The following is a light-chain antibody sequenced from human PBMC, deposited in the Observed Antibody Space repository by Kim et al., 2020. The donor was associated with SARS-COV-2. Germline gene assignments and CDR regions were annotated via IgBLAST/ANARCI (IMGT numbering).Light chain of an antibody. CDR3: QQYYSYPGT. CDR1: QDIRSY. J-gene: IGKJ3*01. CDR2: AAS. Sequence: ASTGDRVTITCRASQDIRSYLAWYQQKPGKVPKLLIFAASTLESGVPSRFSGSGSGTDFTLTITSLQSGDFATYYCQQYYSYPGTFGPGTKVDIK. V-gene: IGKV1-8*01.